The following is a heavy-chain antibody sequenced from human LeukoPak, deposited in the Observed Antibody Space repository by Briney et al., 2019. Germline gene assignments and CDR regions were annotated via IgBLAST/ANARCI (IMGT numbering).Heavy chain of an antibody. CDR2: IYYSGSN. CDR1: GGSISSGGYY. D-gene: IGHD5-24*01. J-gene: IGHJ5*02. V-gene: IGHV4-31*03. Sequence: SQTLSFTCTVSGGSISSGGYYWSWIRQHPGKGLEWIGYIYYSGSNYYNPSLKSRLTISVDTSKNPFSLTLSSVTAAAPAVYFWARDYDGYNSRWCDPWGQGTLVSVSS. CDR3: ARDYDGYNSRWCDP.